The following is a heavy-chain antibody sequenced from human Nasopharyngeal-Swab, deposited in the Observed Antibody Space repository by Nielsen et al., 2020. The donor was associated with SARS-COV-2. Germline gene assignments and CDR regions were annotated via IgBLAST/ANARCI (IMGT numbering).Heavy chain of an antibody. Sequence: ASVKVSCKASGYTFTSYGISWVRQAPGHGLEWMGWISAYNGNTSYAQKLQGRVTMTTDTSTSTAYMELRSLRSDDTAVYYCARISYSSGYYYYYYYGMDVWGQGTTVTVSS. D-gene: IGHD3-22*01. J-gene: IGHJ6*02. CDR3: ARISYSSGYYYYYYYGMDV. CDR1: GYTFTSYG. CDR2: ISAYNGNT. V-gene: IGHV1-18*01.